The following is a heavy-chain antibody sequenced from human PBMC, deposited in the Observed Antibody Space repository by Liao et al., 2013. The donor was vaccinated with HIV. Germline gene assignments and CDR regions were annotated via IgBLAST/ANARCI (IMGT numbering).Heavy chain of an antibody. CDR3: ARVGGYYDSRRVYPRVGYFDL. Sequence: QVQLQESGPGLVKPSETLSLTCTVSGGSISSYYWSWIRQPAGKGLEWIGRISSTGSTNYNPSLQESSHHVSRDVQEPVLPSKLSSVTAADTAVYYCARVGGYYDSRRVYPRVGYFDLWGRSAPSVTVST. D-gene: IGHD3-22*01. CDR2: ISSTGST. J-gene: IGHJ2*01. V-gene: IGHV4-4*07. CDR1: GGSISSYY.